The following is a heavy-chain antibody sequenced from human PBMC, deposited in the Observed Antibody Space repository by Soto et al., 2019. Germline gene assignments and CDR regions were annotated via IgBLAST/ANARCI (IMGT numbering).Heavy chain of an antibody. CDR2: IIPIFGTV. J-gene: IGHJ3*02. Sequence: QVQLVQSGAEVKKPGTSVKVSCKASGGTFSNYALNWVRQAPGQGLEWVGRIIPIFGTVNYAQKFQDRVTITADDSTTTAYLELSSLTYADTAVYYCARDRGEMGGWIQAYDIWGQGTMVTASS. CDR3: ARDRGEMGGWIQAYDI. D-gene: IGHD5-18*01. V-gene: IGHV1-69*18. CDR1: GGTFSNYA.